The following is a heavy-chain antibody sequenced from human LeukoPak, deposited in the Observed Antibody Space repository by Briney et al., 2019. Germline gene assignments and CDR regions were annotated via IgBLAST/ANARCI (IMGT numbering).Heavy chain of an antibody. Sequence: GESLQISCKGSGYSFSSQRISWVRQMPGKGLEWMGRIDPSDSYTKYSPSFQGHVTFSSDKSISTAYLQWSSLKASDSAMYYCASLLWLGSKGGVFDAADGWGQGTMVTVSS. D-gene: IGHD3-10*01. V-gene: IGHV5-10-1*01. J-gene: IGHJ3*01. CDR3: ASLLWLGSKGGVFDAADG. CDR2: IDPSDSYT. CDR1: GYSFSSQR.